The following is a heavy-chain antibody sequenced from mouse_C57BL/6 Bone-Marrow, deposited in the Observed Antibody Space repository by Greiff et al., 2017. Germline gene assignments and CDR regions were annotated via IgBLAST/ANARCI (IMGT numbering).Heavy chain of an antibody. D-gene: IGHD1-1*01. CDR2: IWSDGST. Sequence: VMLVESGPGLVAPSQSLSITCTVSGFSLTSYGVHWVRQPPGKGLEWLVVIWSDGSTTYNSALKSRLSISKDNSKSQVFLKMNSLQTDDTAMYYCARHETYYYGSSYYAMDYWGQGTSVTVSS. CDR1: GFSLTSYG. J-gene: IGHJ4*01. CDR3: ARHETYYYGSSYYAMDY. V-gene: IGHV2-6-1*01.